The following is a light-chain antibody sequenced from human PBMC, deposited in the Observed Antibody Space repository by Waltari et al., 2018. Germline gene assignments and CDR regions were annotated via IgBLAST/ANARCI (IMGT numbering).Light chain of an antibody. V-gene: IGLV2-8*01. CDR1: SSDVGGYNY. Sequence: QSALTQPPSASGSPGQSVTISCTGTSSDVGGYNYVSWYQHHPGKAPKLMIYEGSKRPSGVPERFSGCKSGNTASLTVSGLQAEDEADYYCSSYAGFNNFVVFGGGTSVTVL. J-gene: IGLJ2*01. CDR2: EGS. CDR3: SSYAGFNNFVV.